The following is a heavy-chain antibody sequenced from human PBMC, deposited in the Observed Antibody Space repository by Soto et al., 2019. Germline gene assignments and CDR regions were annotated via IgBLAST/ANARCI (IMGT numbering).Heavy chain of an antibody. CDR1: GFTFDDYA. V-gene: IGHV3-9*01. CDR2: ISWNSGSI. Sequence: GGSLRLSCAASGFTFDDYAMHWVRQAPGKGLEWVSGISWNSGSIGYADSVRGRFTISRDNAKNSLYLQMNSLRAEDTALYYCAKDGYGSTYYMDVWGKGTTVTVSS. D-gene: IGHD3-10*01. CDR3: AKDGYGSTYYMDV. J-gene: IGHJ6*03.